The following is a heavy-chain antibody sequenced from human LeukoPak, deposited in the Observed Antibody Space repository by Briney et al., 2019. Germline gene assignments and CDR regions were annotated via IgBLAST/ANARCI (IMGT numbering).Heavy chain of an antibody. V-gene: IGHV4-39*01. D-gene: IGHD1-26*01. CDR3: ARRLRSGNYGGEGY. CDR1: GVSISSSSYY. J-gene: IGHJ4*02. CDR2: FYSSGSA. Sequence: PSETLSLTCTVSGVSISSSSYYWGWIRQPPGKGLEWIGSFYSSGSAYYNPSLKSRVTISVDTSNNQFSLKLSSVTAADTAVYYCARRLRSGNYGGEGYWGQGTLVTVSS.